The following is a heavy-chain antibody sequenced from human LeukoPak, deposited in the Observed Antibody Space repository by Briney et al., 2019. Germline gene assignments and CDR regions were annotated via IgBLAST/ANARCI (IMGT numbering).Heavy chain of an antibody. D-gene: IGHD2-2*02. V-gene: IGHV4-59*01. Sequence: PSETLSLTCTVSGGSISSYYWTWIRQPPRKGLQWIGYIYYSGSTNYNPSLKSRVSISVDTSKNQFSLKLSSVTAADTAFYYCARLSPDCSSTSCYTYYYYMDVWGRGTTVTVSS. J-gene: IGHJ6*03. CDR3: ARLSPDCSSTSCYTYYYYMDV. CDR1: GGSISSYY. CDR2: IYYSGST.